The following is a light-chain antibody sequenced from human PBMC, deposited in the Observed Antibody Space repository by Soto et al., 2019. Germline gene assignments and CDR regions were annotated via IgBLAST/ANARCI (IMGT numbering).Light chain of an antibody. Sequence: IMLTQSPGTLSVSPGERASLSCRAIQSLSSNVAWYQQKPGQAPRLLIYNILTRATGIPARFSGSGSGTEFTLTISSLQSEDFAVYFCQHYSNWPPMYSFGQGTKVDIK. CDR1: QSLSSN. CDR2: NIL. V-gene: IGKV3-15*01. CDR3: QHYSNWPPMYS. J-gene: IGKJ2*01.